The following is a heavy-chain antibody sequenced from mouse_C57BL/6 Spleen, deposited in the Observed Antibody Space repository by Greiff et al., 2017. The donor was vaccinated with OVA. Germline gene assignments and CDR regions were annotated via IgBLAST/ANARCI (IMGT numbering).Heavy chain of an antibody. CDR3: AGRHYYGSSYYFDY. J-gene: IGHJ2*01. V-gene: IGHV5-17*01. D-gene: IGHD1-1*01. CDR1: GFTFSDYG. CDR2: ISSGSSTI. Sequence: EVHLVESGGGLVKPGGSLKLSCAASGFTFSDYGMHWVRQAPEKGLEWVAYISSGSSTIYYADTVKGRFTISRDNAKNTLFLQMTSLRSEDTAMYYCAGRHYYGSSYYFDYWGQGTTLTVSS.